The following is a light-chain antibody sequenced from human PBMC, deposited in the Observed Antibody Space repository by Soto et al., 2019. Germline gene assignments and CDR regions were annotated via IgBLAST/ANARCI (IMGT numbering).Light chain of an antibody. V-gene: IGLV1-44*01. CDR1: SSNIGTNT. CDR2: STN. Sequence: QSALTQPPSASGTPGQRVTISCSGSSSNIGTNTVNWYQQFPGSAPRLLLYSTNQRPSGVPGRFSGSKSGTSASLAISGLQSEDEADYYCAAWDGSLDVVLFGGGTKLTVL. J-gene: IGLJ2*01. CDR3: AAWDGSLDVVL.